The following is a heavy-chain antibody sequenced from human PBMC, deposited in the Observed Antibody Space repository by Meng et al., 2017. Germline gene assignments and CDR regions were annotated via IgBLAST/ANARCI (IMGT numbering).Heavy chain of an antibody. CDR1: GGSISSSSYY. Sequence: RLRRRESGPGLVKPSDTLSLTCTVSGGSISSSSYYWCWIRQPPGKGLEWIGSIYYSGSTYYNPSLKSRVTISVDTSKNQFSLKLSSVTAADTAVYYCARDGIAAAGTGRSYFQHWGQGTLVTVSS. CDR2: IYYSGST. J-gene: IGHJ1*01. CDR3: ARDGIAAAGTGRSYFQH. D-gene: IGHD6-13*01. V-gene: IGHV4-39*06.